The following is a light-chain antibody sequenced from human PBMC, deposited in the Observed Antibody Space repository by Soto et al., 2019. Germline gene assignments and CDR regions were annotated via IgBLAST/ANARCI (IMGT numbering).Light chain of an antibody. V-gene: IGLV2-14*01. Sequence: QSALTQPASVSGSPGQSITISCTGTSSDVGGYNYVSWYQQHPGKAPKLMIYEVSNRPSGVSNRFSGSTSGNTASLTISGLQAEDEADYYCSSYTTSSTVLFGGGTKLTVL. J-gene: IGLJ2*01. CDR2: EVS. CDR3: SSYTTSSTVL. CDR1: SSDVGGYNY.